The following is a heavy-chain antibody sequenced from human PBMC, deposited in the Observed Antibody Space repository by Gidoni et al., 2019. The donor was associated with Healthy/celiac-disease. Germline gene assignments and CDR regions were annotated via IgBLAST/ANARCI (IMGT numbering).Heavy chain of an antibody. J-gene: IGHJ6*02. CDR1: GFTFRSYS. V-gene: IGHV3-21*01. CDR2: ISSSSSYI. Sequence: EVQLVESGGGLVKPGGSLRLSCAASGFTFRSYSMNWVRQAPGKGLEWVSSISSSSSYIFYADSVKGRFTISRDNAKNSLYLQMNSLRAEDTAVYYCARDRPRRYSSSLGYYYGMDVWGQGTTVTVSS. CDR3: ARDRPRRYSSSLGYYYGMDV. D-gene: IGHD6-6*01.